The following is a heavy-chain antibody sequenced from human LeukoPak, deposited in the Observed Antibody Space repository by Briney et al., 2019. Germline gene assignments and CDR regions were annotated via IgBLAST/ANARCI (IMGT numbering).Heavy chain of an antibody. CDR3: ARLRLSSSGWYQFLYY. Sequence: PGESLKISCKGSGYSFSNYWVAWVRQMPGKGLEWMGIIYPGDSDTRYSPSFEGQVTMSADKSISTAYLQWSSLKASDTAIYYCARLRLSSSGWYQFLYYWGQGTLVTVSS. CDR2: IYPGDSDT. CDR1: GYSFSNYW. V-gene: IGHV5-51*01. D-gene: IGHD6-19*01. J-gene: IGHJ4*02.